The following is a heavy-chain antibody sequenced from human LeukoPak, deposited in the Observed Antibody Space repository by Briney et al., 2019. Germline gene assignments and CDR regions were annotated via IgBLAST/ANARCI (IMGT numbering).Heavy chain of an antibody. CDR2: MNPNSGNT. CDR3: ARDDYYDSSGLFDY. D-gene: IGHD3-22*01. Sequence: GASVKVSCKASGYTFTSYDINWVRQATGQGLEWMGWMNPNSGNTGYAQKFQGRVTITRNTSISTAYMELSSLRSEDTAVYYCARDDYYDSSGLFDYWGQGTLVTFSS. CDR1: GYTFTSYD. V-gene: IGHV1-8*03. J-gene: IGHJ4*02.